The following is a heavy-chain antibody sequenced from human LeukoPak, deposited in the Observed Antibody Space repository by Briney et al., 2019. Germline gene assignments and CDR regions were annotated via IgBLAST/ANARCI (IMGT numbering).Heavy chain of an antibody. J-gene: IGHJ5*02. V-gene: IGHV1-69*06. CDR1: GDSFSSYA. Sequence: GASVKVSCKASGDSFSSYAISWVRQAPGRGLEWMGEIIPIFVTANYAQKFKGRVTITADKSTSTAYIELSSLRSEDTAVYYCARDPVPRAEIVAANWFDPWGQGTLVTVPS. CDR3: ARDPVPRAEIVAANWFDP. D-gene: IGHD5-12*01. CDR2: IIPIFVTA.